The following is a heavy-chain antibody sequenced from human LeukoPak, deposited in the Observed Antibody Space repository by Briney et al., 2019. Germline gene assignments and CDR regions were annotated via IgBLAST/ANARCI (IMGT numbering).Heavy chain of an antibody. V-gene: IGHV6-1*01. J-gene: IGHJ4*02. CDR2: TYYRSKWSF. CDR1: GDSIFTNNVA. Sequence: SQTLSLTCAISGDSIFTNNVAWNWIRQSPSRGLEWLGRTYYRSKWSFDYAVSVKSRITINADTSKNQFSLQLGSVTPEDTAVYYCARGKYTSFDNWGQGTLVTVSS. CDR3: ARGKYTSFDN. D-gene: IGHD6-6*01.